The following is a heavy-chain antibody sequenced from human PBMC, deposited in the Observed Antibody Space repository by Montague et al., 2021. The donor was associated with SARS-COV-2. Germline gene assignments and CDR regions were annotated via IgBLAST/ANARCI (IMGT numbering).Heavy chain of an antibody. J-gene: IGHJ3*02. V-gene: IGHV3-33*01. Sequence: SLRLSCAASGFTFSSYGMHWVRQAPGKGLEWVAVIWYDGSNKYYADSVKGRFTISRDNSKNTLYLQMNSLRAEGTAVYYCASQLVPRWHAFDIWGQGTMVTVSS. D-gene: IGHD5-18*01. CDR1: GFTFSSYG. CDR2: IWYDGSNK. CDR3: ASQLVPRWHAFDI.